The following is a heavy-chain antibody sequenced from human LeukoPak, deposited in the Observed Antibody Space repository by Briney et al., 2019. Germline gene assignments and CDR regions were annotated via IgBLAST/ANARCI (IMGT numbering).Heavy chain of an antibody. Sequence: ASVKVSCKASGYTFTGYYMHWVRQAPGQGLEWMGWINPNSGVTNYAQKFQGRVTMTRDTSISTAYMELSRLRYDDTAVYYCARDLKTRPGPHYFDYWGQGTLVTVSS. CDR3: ARDLKTRPGPHYFDY. V-gene: IGHV1-2*02. CDR1: GYTFTGYY. CDR2: INPNSGVT. J-gene: IGHJ4*02.